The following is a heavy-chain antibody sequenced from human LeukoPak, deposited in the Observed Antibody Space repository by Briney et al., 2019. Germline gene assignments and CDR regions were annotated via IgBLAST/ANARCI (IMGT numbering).Heavy chain of an antibody. D-gene: IGHD2-8*01. CDR3: AKQSYARSLGE. CDR2: TNSGGATT. CDR1: GFPFSDFS. Sequence: GGSLRLSCATSGFPFSDFSMSWVRQAPGRGLEWISTTNSGGATTDYAESVKGRFTISRDNSKNILYLQMSSLRVEDTAMYYCAKQSYARSLGEGGPGTLVTVSS. V-gene: IGHV3-23*01. J-gene: IGHJ4*02.